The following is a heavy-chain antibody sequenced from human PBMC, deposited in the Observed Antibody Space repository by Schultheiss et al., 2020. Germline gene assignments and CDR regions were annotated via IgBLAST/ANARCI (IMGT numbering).Heavy chain of an antibody. CDR3: ALVADTAMVTGRFDP. J-gene: IGHJ5*02. CDR1: GYTFTSYY. CDR2: INPSGGST. Sequence: ASVKVSCKASGYTFTSYYMHWVRQAPGQGLEWMGIINPSGGSTSYAQKFQGRVTMTRDTSTSTVYMELSSLRSEDTAVYYCALVADTAMVTGRFDPWGQGTLVTVYS. V-gene: IGHV1-46*01. D-gene: IGHD5-18*01.